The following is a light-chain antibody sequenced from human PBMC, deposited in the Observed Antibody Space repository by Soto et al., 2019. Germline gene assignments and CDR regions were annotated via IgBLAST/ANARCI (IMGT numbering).Light chain of an antibody. CDR3: QQYGSTPGT. CDR1: QSVSSSY. CDR2: NAF. V-gene: IGKV3-20*01. J-gene: IGKJ4*01. Sequence: IVLSQSPYTLSLSPWDRATLSCKASQSVSSSYLPWSQQKPGQAPSLLIVNAFNRATGIPARFKGSRSGTAFPPTISRLEPEDFAVYYWQQYGSTPGTFGGGTKVDIK.